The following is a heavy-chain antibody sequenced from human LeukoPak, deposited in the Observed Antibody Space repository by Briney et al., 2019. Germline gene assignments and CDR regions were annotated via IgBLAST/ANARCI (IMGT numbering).Heavy chain of an antibody. J-gene: IGHJ3*02. CDR3: ASIHQLRGTDVFDI. CDR1: GGPFGDYY. CDR2: INHSGST. V-gene: IGHV4-34*01. Sequence: SETLSLTCAVYGGPFGDYYWSWIRQPLGKGLEWIGGINHSGSTKYNPSLKSRVTISVDTSKNQFSLKLSSVTAADTAVYSCASIHQLRGTDVFDIWGQGAMVTVSS. D-gene: IGHD1-1*01.